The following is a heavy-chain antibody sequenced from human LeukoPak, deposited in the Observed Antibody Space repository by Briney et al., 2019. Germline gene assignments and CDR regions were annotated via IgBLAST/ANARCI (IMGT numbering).Heavy chain of an antibody. D-gene: IGHD5-18*01. J-gene: IGHJ4*02. V-gene: IGHV3-30*03. CDR2: ISFDGSNK. CDR1: GFTFSSYW. Sequence: GGSLRLSCAASGFTFSSYWMSWVRQAPGKGLEWVAVISFDGSNKYYADSVKGRFTISRDNSKNTMYMKMNSLRAEDTAVYYCARESGYSYGRFDYWGQGTLVTVSS. CDR3: ARESGYSYGRFDY.